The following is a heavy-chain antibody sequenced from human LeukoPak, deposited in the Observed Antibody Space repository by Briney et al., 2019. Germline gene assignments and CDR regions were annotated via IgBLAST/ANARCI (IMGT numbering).Heavy chain of an antibody. CDR2: IRFDGSNK. CDR1: GFTFSSYG. CDR3: AKSLSTIWEFDY. J-gene: IGHJ4*02. D-gene: IGHD2-2*01. Sequence: PGRSLRLSCAASGFTFSSYGIHWVRQAPGKGLEWVAFIRFDGSNKYYADSVKGRFTISRDNSKNTLYLQMNSLRAEDTAVYYCAKSLSTIWEFDYWGQGALVTVSS. V-gene: IGHV3-30*02.